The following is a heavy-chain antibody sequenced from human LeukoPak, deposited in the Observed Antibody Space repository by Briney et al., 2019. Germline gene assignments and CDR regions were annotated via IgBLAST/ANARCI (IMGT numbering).Heavy chain of an antibody. CDR1: GFTFSNNE. J-gene: IGHJ4*02. CDR3: ARDLVGRYSYGYDY. Sequence: PGGSLRLSCAASGFTFSNNEMNWVRQAPGKGLEWVSYISSSGSTIYYAESVKGRFTISRDNTKNSLYLQMNSLRAEDTAVYYCARDLVGRYSYGYDYWGQGTLVTVSS. V-gene: IGHV3-48*03. D-gene: IGHD5-18*01. CDR2: ISSSGSTI.